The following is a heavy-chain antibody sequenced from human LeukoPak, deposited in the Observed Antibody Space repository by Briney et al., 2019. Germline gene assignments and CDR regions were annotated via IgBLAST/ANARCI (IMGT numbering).Heavy chain of an antibody. D-gene: IGHD2-15*01. CDR1: GYTFYSYA. CDR3: ARTNCSGGSCYYYGMDV. Sequence: ASVKVSCKASGYTFYSYAISWVRQAPGQGLEWMGGIIPIFGTANYAQKFQGRVTITADESTSTAYMELSSLRSEDTAVYYCARTNCSGGSCYYYGMDVWGQGTTVTVSS. CDR2: IIPIFGTA. V-gene: IGHV1-69*13. J-gene: IGHJ6*02.